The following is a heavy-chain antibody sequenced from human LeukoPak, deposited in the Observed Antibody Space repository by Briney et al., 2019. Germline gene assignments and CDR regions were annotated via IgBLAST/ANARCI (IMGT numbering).Heavy chain of an antibody. V-gene: IGHV1-2*02. D-gene: IGHD2-21*02. CDR3: ARDCGGDCYSGGAFDI. Sequence: ASVKVSCKASGYTFTGYYMHWVRQAPGQGLEWMGWINPNSGGTNYAQKFQGRVTMTRDTSICTAYMELSRLRSDDTAVYYCARDCGGDCYSGGAFDIWGQGTMVTVSS. J-gene: IGHJ3*02. CDR2: INPNSGGT. CDR1: GYTFTGYY.